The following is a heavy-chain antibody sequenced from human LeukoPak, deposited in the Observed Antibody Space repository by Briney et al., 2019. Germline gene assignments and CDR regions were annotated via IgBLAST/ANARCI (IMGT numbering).Heavy chain of an antibody. Sequence: ASVKVSCTASGYTFITNDYIYWVRQDPGQGLEWMGIINPSAGSTSYAQKFQGRVTMTRDTSTNTVYIELSSLRSDDTAVYYCARGPYSSSSYYYDYWGQGTPVTVSS. D-gene: IGHD6-6*01. V-gene: IGHV1-46*01. CDR3: ARGPYSSSSYYYDY. CDR1: GYTFITNDY. J-gene: IGHJ4*02. CDR2: INPSAGST.